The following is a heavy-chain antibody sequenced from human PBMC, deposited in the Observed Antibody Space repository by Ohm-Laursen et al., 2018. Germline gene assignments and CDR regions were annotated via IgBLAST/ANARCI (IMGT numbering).Heavy chain of an antibody. CDR2: INPNGGST. CDR3: VRDRCTNGVCHLDY. CDR1: GYIFTDHY. J-gene: IGHJ4*02. D-gene: IGHD2-8*01. Sequence: ATVKISCKVSGYIFTDHYVHWVRQAPGQGLEWMGIINPNGGSTSYAQKFQGRVTMTRDTSTNTVYMELSSLRYEDTALYYCVRDRCTNGVCHLDYWGQGTLVTVSS. V-gene: IGHV1-46*01.